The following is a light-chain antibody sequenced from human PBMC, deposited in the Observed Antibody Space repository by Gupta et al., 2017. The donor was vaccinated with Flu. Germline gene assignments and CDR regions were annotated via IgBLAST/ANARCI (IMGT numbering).Light chain of an antibody. CDR3: KSRDSRGNYVV. J-gene: IGLJ3*02. CDR2: GEN. V-gene: IGLV3-19*01. CDR1: SLRRYY. Sequence: SSELTQDPAVSVALGQTVRITCQGDSLRRYYASWYQQKPRQAPVLVVYGENIRPAGIPDRFSGSSSGNTASLTITGAQAEDEADYYCKSRDSRGNYVVFGGGTKLTVL.